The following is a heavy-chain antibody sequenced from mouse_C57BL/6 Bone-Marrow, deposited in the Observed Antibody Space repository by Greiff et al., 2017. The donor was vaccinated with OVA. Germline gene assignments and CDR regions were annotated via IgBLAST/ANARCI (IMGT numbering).Heavy chain of an antibody. V-gene: IGHV5-12*01. D-gene: IGHD2-3*01. CDR1: GFTFSDYY. J-gene: IGHJ2*01. Sequence: EVQLVESGGGLVQPGGSLKLSCAASGFTFSDYYMYWVRQTPEKRLEWVAYISNGGGSTYYPDTVKGRFTISRDNAKNTLYLQMSRLKSEDTAMYYYARHDGYYFDYWGQGTTLTVSS. CDR3: ARHDGYYFDY. CDR2: ISNGGGST.